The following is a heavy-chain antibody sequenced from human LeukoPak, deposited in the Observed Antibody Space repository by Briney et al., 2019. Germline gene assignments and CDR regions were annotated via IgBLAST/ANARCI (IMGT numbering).Heavy chain of an antibody. J-gene: IGHJ4*02. CDR2: ISYDGSNK. V-gene: IGHV3-30*04. Sequence: PGGSLRLSCAASGFTFSHYAMHWVRQAPGKGLEWVAVISYDGSNKYYADSVKGRFTISRDNSKNTLYLQMNSLRAEDTAVYYCARDRGYSYGYQDYWGQGTLVTVSS. CDR3: ARDRGYSYGYQDY. CDR1: GFTFSHYA. D-gene: IGHD5-18*01.